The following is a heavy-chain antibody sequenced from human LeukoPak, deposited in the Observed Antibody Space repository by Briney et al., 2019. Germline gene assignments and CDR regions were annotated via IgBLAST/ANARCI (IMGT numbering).Heavy chain of an antibody. CDR3: ARGSSGDYSVSGSAWFDP. Sequence: ASVKVSCKASGYTFTNYDINWVRLATGQGLEWMGWMNLNSGNTGYAQKFRGRVTMTRNTSVSTAYMDLSSLRSEDTAVYYCARGSSGDYSVSGSAWFDPWGQGTLVTVSS. CDR1: GYTFTNYD. CDR2: MNLNSGNT. J-gene: IGHJ5*02. V-gene: IGHV1-8*01. D-gene: IGHD3-10*01.